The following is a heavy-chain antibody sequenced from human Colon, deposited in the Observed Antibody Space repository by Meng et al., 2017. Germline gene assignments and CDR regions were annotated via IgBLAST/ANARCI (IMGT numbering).Heavy chain of an antibody. CDR1: GFTFSSYA. J-gene: IGHJ4*02. D-gene: IGHD3-16*02. V-gene: IGHV3-23*01. CDR2: ISSSGDT. Sequence: GESLKISCAASGFTFSSYAMSWVRQAPEKGLEWGSVISSSGDTYHADSVKGRFTISRDKSKSTLYLQMSSLSAEDSAICYCAKSTGRYSNYCDYWGQGTLVTVSS. CDR3: AKSTGRYSNYCDY.